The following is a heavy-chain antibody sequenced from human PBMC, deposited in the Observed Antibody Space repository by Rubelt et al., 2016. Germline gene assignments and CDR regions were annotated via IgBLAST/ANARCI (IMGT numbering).Heavy chain of an antibody. D-gene: IGHD3-22*01. Sequence: KTDGGTTDYAAPVKDRFTISRDDSKTTLYLQMNSLKTEDTVVYYCTTERAHYYDSSGFTYYFDYWGQGTLVTVSS. CDR3: TTERAHYYDSSGFTYYFDY. CDR2: KTDGGTT. J-gene: IGHJ4*02. V-gene: IGHV3-15*01.